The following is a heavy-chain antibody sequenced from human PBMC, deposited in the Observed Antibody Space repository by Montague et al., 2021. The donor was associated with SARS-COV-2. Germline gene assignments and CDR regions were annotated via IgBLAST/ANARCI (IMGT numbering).Heavy chain of an antibody. CDR2: IKSITDGGTT. J-gene: IGHJ4*02. CDR3: GTPTIRSGRVEY. CDR1: GFTFSNAW. D-gene: IGHD2-15*01. Sequence: SLRLSCAASGFTFSNAWMTWVRQAPGKGLEWVGLIKSITDGGTTDYAAPVKGRFTISRDDSKNTLYLQMNSLKTEDTGVYYCGTPTIRSGRVEYWGQGTLVTVSS. V-gene: IGHV3-15*01.